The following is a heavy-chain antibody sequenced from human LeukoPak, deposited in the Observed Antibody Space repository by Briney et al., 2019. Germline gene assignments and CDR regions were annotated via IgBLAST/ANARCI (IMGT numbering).Heavy chain of an antibody. V-gene: IGHV4-31*03. CDR3: ARAADYCNYGMDI. CDR2: IYYSGST. Sequence: XXTLSLTCTVSGDSISSGGYYWTWIRQHPEKGLEWIGYIYYSGSTYYNPSLKSRLTISVDTSKNQFSLKLYSVTVADTAIYYCARAADYCNYGMDIWGQGTTVTVSS. J-gene: IGHJ6*02. CDR1: GDSISSGGYY.